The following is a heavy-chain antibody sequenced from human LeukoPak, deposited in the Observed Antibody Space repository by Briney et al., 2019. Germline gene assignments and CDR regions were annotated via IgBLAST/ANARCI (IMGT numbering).Heavy chain of an antibody. CDR3: ARGDILTGYSWPHFDY. J-gene: IGHJ4*02. V-gene: IGHV3-21*01. CDR1: GFTFSSYS. Sequence: GGSLRLSCVASGFTFSSYSMNWVRQAPGKGLEWVSSISSSSSYIYYADSVKGRFTISRDNAKNSLYLQMNSLRAEDTAVYYCARGDILTGYSWPHFDYWGQGTLVTVSS. D-gene: IGHD3-9*01. CDR2: ISSSSSYI.